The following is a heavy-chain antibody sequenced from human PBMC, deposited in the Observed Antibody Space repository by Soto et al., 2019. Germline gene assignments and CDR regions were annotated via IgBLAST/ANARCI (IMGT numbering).Heavy chain of an antibody. V-gene: IGHV3-48*03. CDR1: GFTFSSYE. J-gene: IGHJ6*02. CDR2: ISSSGSTI. CDR3: ARDCRSPGFRGPYGMDV. Sequence: EVQLVESGGGLVQPGGSLRLSCAASGFTFSSYEMNWVRQAPGKGLEWVSYISSSGSTIYYADSVKGRFTISRDNAKNSLYLQMNSLRAEDTAVYYWARDCRSPGFRGPYGMDVWGQGTTVTVSS. D-gene: IGHD3-10*01.